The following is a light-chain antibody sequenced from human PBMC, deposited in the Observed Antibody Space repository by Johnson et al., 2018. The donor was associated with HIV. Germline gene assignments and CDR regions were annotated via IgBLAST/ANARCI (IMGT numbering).Light chain of an antibody. CDR3: GTWDSSLSALYV. CDR2: DNN. CDR1: SSNIGNNY. V-gene: IGLV1-51*01. Sequence: QSALTQPPSVSAAPGQKVTISCSGSSSNIGNNYVSWYQQLPGTAPKLLIYDNNKRPSGIPDRFSGSKSGTSATLGITGLQTGDEADYYCGTWDSSLSALYVFGTGTKVTFL. J-gene: IGLJ1*01.